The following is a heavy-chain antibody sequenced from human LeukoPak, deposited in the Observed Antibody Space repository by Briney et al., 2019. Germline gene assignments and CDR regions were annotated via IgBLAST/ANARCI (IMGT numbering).Heavy chain of an antibody. V-gene: IGHV3-30*18. D-gene: IGHD6-13*01. CDR2: ISYDGSNK. CDR3: AKDPRGSWRTFDY. Sequence: GRSLRLSCAASGFTFSSYGMHWVRQAPGKGLEWVAVISYDGSNKYYADSVKGRFTISRDNSKNTLYLQMNSRRAEDTAVYYCAKDPRGSWRTFDYWGQGTLVTVSS. J-gene: IGHJ4*02. CDR1: GFTFSSYG.